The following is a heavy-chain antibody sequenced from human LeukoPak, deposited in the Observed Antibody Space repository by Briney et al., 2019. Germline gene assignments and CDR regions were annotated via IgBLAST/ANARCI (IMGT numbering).Heavy chain of an antibody. J-gene: IGHJ3*02. CDR3: ARDSKLYSSGWPKGDAFDI. CDR1: GFTFSSYA. D-gene: IGHD6-19*01. Sequence: GGSLRLSCAASGFTFSSYAMHWVRKAPGKGLEWVAVISYDGSNKYYADSVKGRFTISRDNSKNTLYLQMNSLRAEDTAVYYCARDSKLYSSGWPKGDAFDIWGQGTMVTVSS. V-gene: IGHV3-30-3*01. CDR2: ISYDGSNK.